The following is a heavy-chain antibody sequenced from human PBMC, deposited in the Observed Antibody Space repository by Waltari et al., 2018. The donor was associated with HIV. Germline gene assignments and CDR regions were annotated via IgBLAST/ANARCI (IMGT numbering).Heavy chain of an antibody. CDR1: GFTFSRYW. CDR2: KNSDGGRI. J-gene: IGHJ4*02. V-gene: IGHV3-74*01. D-gene: IGHD3-22*01. CDR3: ARDSPGDYYDSSGYYDY. Sequence: EVQLVDSGGGLVQPGGSLRLSCAASGFTFSRYWMNGFCQAPGKGVVWVSRKNSDGGRISNEDCVKGGFTISRDNAKNTLYLQMNSLRAEDTAVYYCARDSPGDYYDSSGYYDYWGQGTLVTVSS.